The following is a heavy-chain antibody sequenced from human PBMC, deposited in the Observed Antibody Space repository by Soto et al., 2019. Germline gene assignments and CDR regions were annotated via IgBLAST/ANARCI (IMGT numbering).Heavy chain of an antibody. Sequence: PGGSLRLSCAASGSTFSSYSMNWVRQAPGKGLEWVSSISSSSSYIYYADSVKGRFTISRDNAKNSLYLQMNSLRAEDTAVYYCAPSPRMLGYCSGGSCYSVDYSGQGTLVTVSS. V-gene: IGHV3-21*01. D-gene: IGHD2-15*01. CDR2: ISSSSSYI. CDR3: APSPRMLGYCSGGSCYSVDY. CDR1: GSTFSSYS. J-gene: IGHJ4*02.